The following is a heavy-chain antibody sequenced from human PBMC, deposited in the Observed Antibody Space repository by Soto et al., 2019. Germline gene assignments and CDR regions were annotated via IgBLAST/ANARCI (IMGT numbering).Heavy chain of an antibody. Sequence: GGSLRLSCAASGFTFSSYSMNWVRQAPGKGLEWVSSISSSSSYIYYADSVKGRFTISRDNAKNSLYLQMNSLRAEDTAVYYCARSSSGADAFDIWGQGTMVTVSS. CDR3: ARSSSGADAFDI. D-gene: IGHD2-15*01. V-gene: IGHV3-21*01. CDR2: ISSSSSYI. CDR1: GFTFSSYS. J-gene: IGHJ3*02.